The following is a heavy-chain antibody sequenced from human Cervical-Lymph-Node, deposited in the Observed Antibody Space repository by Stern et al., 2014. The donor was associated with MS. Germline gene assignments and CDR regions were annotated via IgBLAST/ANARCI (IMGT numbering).Heavy chain of an antibody. J-gene: IGHJ6*02. V-gene: IGHV1-69*01. D-gene: IGHD2-2*01. CDR2: IIPVFGTP. CDR3: ASAHPATRRGYKGMNV. CDR1: GGTFRSFA. Sequence: QVQLVESGSEVRKPGSSVNVTCKASGGTFRSFAVNWVRQAPGQGPEWVGGIIPVFGTPTYAQKYQGRVTIISDESTNTVYLELSSLTTDDTATYFCASAHPATRRGYKGMNVWGQGTTIAVSS.